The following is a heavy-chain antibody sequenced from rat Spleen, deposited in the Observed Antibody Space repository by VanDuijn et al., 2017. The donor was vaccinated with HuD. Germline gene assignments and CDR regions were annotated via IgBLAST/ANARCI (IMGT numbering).Heavy chain of an antibody. V-gene: IGHV5-29*01. Sequence: EVQLVDSGGGLVQPGRSLKLSCAASGFTFSNFGMVWVRQAPTKGLEWVATISYDGSTTYCRDSVKGRFTISRDNAKSTLDLQMDSLRSEDTATYYCARAGYLRDWYFDFWGPGTMVTVSS. CDR2: ISYDGSTT. CDR1: GFTFSNFG. J-gene: IGHJ1*01. CDR3: ARAGYLRDWYFDF. D-gene: IGHD2-5*01.